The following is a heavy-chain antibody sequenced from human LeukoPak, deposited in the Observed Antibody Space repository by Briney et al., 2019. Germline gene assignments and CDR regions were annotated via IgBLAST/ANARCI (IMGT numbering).Heavy chain of an antibody. CDR3: ARVGGCISTSCYAGGWFDP. Sequence: SETLSLTCTVSGGSISSYYWSWIRQPPGKGLEWIGYIYYSGSTNYNPSLKSRVTISVDTSKNQFSLKLNSVTAADTAVYYCARVGGCISTSCYAGGWFDPWGQGTLVTVSS. V-gene: IGHV4-59*01. J-gene: IGHJ5*02. CDR2: IYYSGST. D-gene: IGHD2-2*01. CDR1: GGSISSYY.